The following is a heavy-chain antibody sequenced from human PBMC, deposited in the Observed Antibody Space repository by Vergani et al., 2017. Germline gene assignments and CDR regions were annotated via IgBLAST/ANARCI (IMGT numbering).Heavy chain of an antibody. V-gene: IGHV3-23*01. CDR2: ISGSGGST. CDR3: ASMNGLGAARSIG. Sequence: EVQLFESGGDLVQPGGSLRLSCAASGFTFSSYAMSWVRQAPGKGLEWVSTISGSGGSTYYADSVKGRFTISRDNSKNTLYLQMNSLRADDTAVYYCASMNGLGAARSIGWGQGTLVTVSS. D-gene: IGHD1-1*01. CDR1: GFTFSSYA. J-gene: IGHJ4*02.